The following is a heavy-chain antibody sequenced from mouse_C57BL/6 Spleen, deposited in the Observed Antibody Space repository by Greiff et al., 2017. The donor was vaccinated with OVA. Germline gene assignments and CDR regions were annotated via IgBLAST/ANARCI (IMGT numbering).Heavy chain of an antibody. D-gene: IGHD1-1*01. J-gene: IGHJ1*03. V-gene: IGHV1-54*01. CDR2: INPGSGGT. Sequence: QVQLQQSGAELVRPGTSVKVSCKASGYAFTNYLIEWVKQRPGQGLEWIGVINPGSGGTNYNEKFKGTATLTADQSSCTAYMHLSSLTSEDSAVYFWARGAVDWYCDVWGTGTTVTVSS. CDR1: GYAFTNYL. CDR3: ARGAVDWYCDV.